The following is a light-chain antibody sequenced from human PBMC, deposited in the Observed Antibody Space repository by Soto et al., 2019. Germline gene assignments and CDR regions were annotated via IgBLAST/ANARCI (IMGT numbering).Light chain of an antibody. CDR2: GAS. CDR3: QQYNNWPQWT. J-gene: IGKJ1*01. V-gene: IGKV3-15*01. Sequence: EIVMTQSPATLSVSPGERATLSCRASQSVSSNLVWYQQKPGQAPRLLIYGASTRATGIPARFSGGGSGTEFTLTISSLQSEDFAVYYCQQYNNWPQWTFGQGTKVEIK. CDR1: QSVSSN.